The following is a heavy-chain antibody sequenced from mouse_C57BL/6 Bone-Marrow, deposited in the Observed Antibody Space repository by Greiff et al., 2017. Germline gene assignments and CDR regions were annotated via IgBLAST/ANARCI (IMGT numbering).Heavy chain of an antibody. Sequence: QVQLQQPGAELVKPGASVKLSCKASGYTFTSYWMHWVKQRPGQGLEWIGMIHPNSGSTNYNEKFKSKATLTVDKSSSTAYMLLSSLTSEDSAFYYGARRKIPLNALFDYWGQGATLTVSS. CDR1: GYTFTSYW. V-gene: IGHV1-64*01. CDR3: ARRKIPLNALFDY. CDR2: IHPNSGST. J-gene: IGHJ2*01.